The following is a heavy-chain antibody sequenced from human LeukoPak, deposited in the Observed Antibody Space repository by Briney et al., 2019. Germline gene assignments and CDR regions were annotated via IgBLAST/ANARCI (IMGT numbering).Heavy chain of an antibody. V-gene: IGHV5-51*01. CDR1: GYSFTSYW. CDR3: AGIYSSSSSAFDI. CDR2: IYPGDSDT. Sequence: GESLKISCKGSGYSFTSYWIGWVRQMPGKGLEWMGIIYPGDSDTRYSPSFQGQVTISADKSISTAYLQWSNLKASDTAMYYCAGIYSSSSSAFDIWGQGTMVTVSS. D-gene: IGHD6-6*01. J-gene: IGHJ3*02.